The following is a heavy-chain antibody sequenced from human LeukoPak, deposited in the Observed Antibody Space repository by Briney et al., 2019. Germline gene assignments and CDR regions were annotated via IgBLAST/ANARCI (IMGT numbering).Heavy chain of an antibody. V-gene: IGHV3-74*01. CDR2: IHSDGRST. CDR3: ARDRRGGTLDY. D-gene: IGHD3-10*01. CDR1: GFTFSSYW. J-gene: IGHJ4*02. Sequence: GGSLRLSCAASGFTFSSYWMHWVRQAPGKGLVWVSRIHSDGRSTDYADSVKGRFTISRDNAKNTLNLQMNSLRAEDTAVYYCARDRRGGTLDYWGQGALVTVSS.